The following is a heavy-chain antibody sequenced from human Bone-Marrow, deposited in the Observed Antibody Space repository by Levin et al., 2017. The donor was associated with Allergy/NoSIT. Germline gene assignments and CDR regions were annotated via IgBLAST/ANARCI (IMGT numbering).Heavy chain of an antibody. CDR3: ARGGGYSGYDLYPFDY. V-gene: IGHV4-4*07. Sequence: SETLSLTCTVSGGSISSYYWSWIRQPAGKGLEWIGRIYTSGSTNYNPSLKSRVTMSVDTSKNQFSLKLSSVTAADTAVYYCARGGGYSGYDLYPFDYWGQGTLVTVSS. D-gene: IGHD5-12*01. CDR1: GGSISSYY. J-gene: IGHJ4*02. CDR2: IYTSGST.